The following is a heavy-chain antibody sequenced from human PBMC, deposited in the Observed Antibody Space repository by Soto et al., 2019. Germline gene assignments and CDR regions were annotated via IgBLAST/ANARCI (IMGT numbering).Heavy chain of an antibody. V-gene: IGHV1-69*01. D-gene: IGHD6-19*01. Sequence: QVQLVQSGAEVKQPGSSVKVSCKTSGGTFSTYAIYWLRQATGQGLEWMGAIIPLFGTADYAQKFQGRVTITAAESTSTAYMELSSLRSEDTAVYYCARPKGSYSSGYYSFDYWGQGTLVTVSS. CDR1: GGTFSTYA. J-gene: IGHJ4*02. CDR3: ARPKGSYSSGYYSFDY. CDR2: IIPLFGTA.